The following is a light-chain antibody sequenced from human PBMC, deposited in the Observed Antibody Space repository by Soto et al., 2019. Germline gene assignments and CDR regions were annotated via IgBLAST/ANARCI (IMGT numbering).Light chain of an antibody. CDR2: AAS. J-gene: IGKJ5*01. CDR3: QQYITYST. CDR1: QGISSY. Sequence: AIRMTQSPSSLSASTGDRVTITCRASQGISSYLAWYQQKPGKAPKLLIYAASTLQSGVPSRFSGSGSGTDFTLTISCLQSEDFATYYCQQYITYSTFGQGTRLEIK. V-gene: IGKV1-8*01.